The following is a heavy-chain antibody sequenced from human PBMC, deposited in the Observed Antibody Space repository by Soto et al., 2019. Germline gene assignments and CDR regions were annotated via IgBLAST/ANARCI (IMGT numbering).Heavy chain of an antibody. Sequence: PGGSLRLSCAVSGFSVMSCWMSWVRQAPGKGLEWVASVKEDGSELYYLHSVRGRFSMTRDSAGNALHLTMNYLSAEDTGVYFCARDIGFDYVNWGQGIPVTVSS. CDR2: VKEDGSEL. CDR3: ARDIGFDYVN. J-gene: IGHJ4*02. V-gene: IGHV3-7*01. D-gene: IGHD3-16*01. CDR1: GFSVMSCW.